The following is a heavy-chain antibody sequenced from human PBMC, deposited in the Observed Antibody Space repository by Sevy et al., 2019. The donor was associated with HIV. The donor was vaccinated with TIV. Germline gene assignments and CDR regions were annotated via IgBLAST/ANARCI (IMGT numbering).Heavy chain of an antibody. CDR1: GGSVSSGSYY. CDR3: ARDSGSSGWYLPAFDI. Sequence: SETLSLTCTVSGGSVSSGSYYWSWIRQPPGKGLEWIGYIYYSGSTNYNPSLKSRVTISVDTSKNQFSLKLSSVTAADTAVYYCARDSGSSGWYLPAFDICGQGTMVTVSS. D-gene: IGHD6-19*01. J-gene: IGHJ3*02. V-gene: IGHV4-61*01. CDR2: IYYSGST.